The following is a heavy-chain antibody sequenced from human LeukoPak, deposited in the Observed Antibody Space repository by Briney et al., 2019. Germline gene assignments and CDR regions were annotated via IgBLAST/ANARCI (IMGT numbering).Heavy chain of an antibody. CDR1: GGSIGTYY. CDR3: ARSGTEWFDP. CDR2: IYHSGST. V-gene: IGHV4-59*01. J-gene: IGHJ5*02. Sequence: SETLSLTCTVSGGSIGTYYWNWIRQPPGKGLEWIGYIYHSGSTNYNPSLQSRVTISVDTSKNQFSLKLSSVTAADTAVYYCARSGTEWFDPWGQGTLVTVSP. D-gene: IGHD1-7*01.